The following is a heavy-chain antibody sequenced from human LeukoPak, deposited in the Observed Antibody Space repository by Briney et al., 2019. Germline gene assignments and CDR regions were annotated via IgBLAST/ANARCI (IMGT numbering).Heavy chain of an antibody. CDR3: ARTDWFDP. J-gene: IGHJ5*02. Sequence: PGGSLRLSCATSGFTFSSYWMHWVSQAPGKGLVWVSRIKFDGSSTSYADSVKGRFTISRDNAKNTLYLQMNSLRAEDTAVYYCARTDWFDPWGQGTLVTVSS. CDR1: GFTFSSYW. V-gene: IGHV3-74*01. CDR2: IKFDGSST.